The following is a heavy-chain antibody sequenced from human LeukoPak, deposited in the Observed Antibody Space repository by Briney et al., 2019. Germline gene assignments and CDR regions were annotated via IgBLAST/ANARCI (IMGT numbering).Heavy chain of an antibody. J-gene: IGHJ4*02. Sequence: PSETLSLTCTVSGGSISSYYWTWIRRPAGKGLEWIGRIYTSGSTNYNPSLKSRVTMSVDTSKNQFSLNLTSVTAADTAVYYCARVYSSSSGTTFDYWGQGTLVTVSS. CDR2: IYTSGST. V-gene: IGHV4-4*07. CDR1: GGSISSYY. D-gene: IGHD6-6*01. CDR3: ARVYSSSSGTTFDY.